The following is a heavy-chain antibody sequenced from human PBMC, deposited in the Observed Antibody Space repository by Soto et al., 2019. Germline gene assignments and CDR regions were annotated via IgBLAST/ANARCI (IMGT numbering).Heavy chain of an antibody. Sequence: EVQLLESGGGLVQPGGSLRLSCAASGFTFSSYAMSWVRQAPGKGLEWVSAISGSGGSTYYADSVKGRFTISRDNSKNTLYLQMNSLRAEDTAVYYCAKRAVEWDFRQLVRRDYYYYYMDVWGKGTTVTVSS. CDR3: AKRAVEWDFRQLVRRDYYYYYMDV. D-gene: IGHD6-6*01. CDR2: ISGSGGST. J-gene: IGHJ6*03. CDR1: GFTFSSYA. V-gene: IGHV3-23*01.